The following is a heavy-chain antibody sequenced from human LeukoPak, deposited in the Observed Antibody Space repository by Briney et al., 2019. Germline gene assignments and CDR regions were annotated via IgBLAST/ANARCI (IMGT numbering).Heavy chain of an antibody. Sequence: GGSLRLSCAASGFTFSSYWMHWVRQAPGKGLVWVSRINSDGSSTSYADSVKGRFTISRDNAKNTLYLQMNSLKTEDTAVYYCTTDPKYYYGSGSYMWGLGMNWFDPWGQGTLVTVSS. CDR1: GFTFSSYW. J-gene: IGHJ5*02. CDR2: INSDGSST. CDR3: TTDPKYYYGSGSYMWGLGMNWFDP. D-gene: IGHD3-10*01. V-gene: IGHV3-74*01.